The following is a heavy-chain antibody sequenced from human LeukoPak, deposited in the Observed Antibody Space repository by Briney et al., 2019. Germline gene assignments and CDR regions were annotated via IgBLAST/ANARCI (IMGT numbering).Heavy chain of an antibody. CDR3: AKVAYSSSWYWSNWFDP. Sequence: GGSLRLSCAASGFTFSSYSMNWVRQAPGKGLEWVSSISSSSSYIYYADSVKGRFTISRDNAKNSLYLQMNSLRAEDTAVYYCAKVAYSSSWYWSNWFDPWGQGTLVTVSS. CDR1: GFTFSSYS. J-gene: IGHJ5*02. CDR2: ISSSSSYI. D-gene: IGHD6-13*01. V-gene: IGHV3-21*01.